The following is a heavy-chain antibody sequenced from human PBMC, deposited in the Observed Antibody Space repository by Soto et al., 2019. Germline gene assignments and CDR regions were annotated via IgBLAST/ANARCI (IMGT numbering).Heavy chain of an antibody. J-gene: IGHJ4*02. CDR2: INPNSGGT. V-gene: IGHV1-2*02. Sequence: ASVKVSCKASGYTFTGYYIHWVRQAPGQGLEWMGWINPNSGGTKYPQKFQGRVAMTRDTSIRTVYMSLTGLKSDDTAVYFCARDLAKGGGSAGFDYWGQGTLVTVSS. CDR1: GYTFTGYY. D-gene: IGHD2-15*01. CDR3: ARDLAKGGGSAGFDY.